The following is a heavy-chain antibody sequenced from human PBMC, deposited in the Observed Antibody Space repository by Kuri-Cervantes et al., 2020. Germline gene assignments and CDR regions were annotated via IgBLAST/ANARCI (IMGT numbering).Heavy chain of an antibody. Sequence: ASVKVSCKASGYTFTSYYMHWVRQAPGQGLEWMGIINPSGGSTSYAQKFQGRVTITADESTSTAYMELSSLRSEDTAVYYCARVPDTRINWNYGPYYYGMDVWGQGTTVTVSS. D-gene: IGHD1-7*01. CDR2: INPSGGST. J-gene: IGHJ6*02. V-gene: IGHV1-46*01. CDR1: GYTFTSYY. CDR3: ARVPDTRINWNYGPYYYGMDV.